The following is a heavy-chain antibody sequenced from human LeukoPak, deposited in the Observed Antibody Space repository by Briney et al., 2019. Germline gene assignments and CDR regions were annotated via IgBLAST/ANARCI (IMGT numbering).Heavy chain of an antibody. V-gene: IGHV4-38-2*02. CDR3: ASLDY. CDR1: GYSISSGYY. Sequence: PSETLSLTCTVSGYSISSGYYWGWIRQPPGKGLEWIGSIYHSGSTYYNPSLKSRVTISVDTSKNQFSLKLSSVTAADTAVYYCASLDYWGQGTLVTVSS. CDR2: IYHSGST. J-gene: IGHJ4*02.